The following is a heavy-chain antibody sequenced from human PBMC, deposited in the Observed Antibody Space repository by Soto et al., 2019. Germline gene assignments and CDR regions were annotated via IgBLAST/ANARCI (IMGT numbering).Heavy chain of an antibody. CDR2: ISNDGNTN. D-gene: IGHD6-13*01. J-gene: IGHJ6*02. CDR1: GFTLSAYG. Sequence: SLRLSCVDSGFTLSAYGMHSVRQSPFKVLHRVAAISNDGNTNYYADSVKGRFTISRDNSKNTAFLQMNGLRAEDTAVYYCAKVTKRAAAGRYEYYKYGMDVWGQGTTVTVTS. CDR3: AKVTKRAAAGRYEYYKYGMDV. V-gene: IGHV3-30*18.